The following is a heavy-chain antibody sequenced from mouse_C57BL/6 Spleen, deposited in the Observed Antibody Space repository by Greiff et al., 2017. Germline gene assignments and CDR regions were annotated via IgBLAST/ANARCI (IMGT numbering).Heavy chain of an antibody. CDR1: GYTFTSYW. Sequence: QVQLQQPGAELVMPGASVKLSCKASGYTFTSYWMHWVKQRPGQGLEWIGEIDPSDSYTNYNQKFKGKSTLTVDKSSSTAYMQLSSLTSEDSAVYYCARSSLGPWFADWGKGTLVTVSA. V-gene: IGHV1-69*01. D-gene: IGHD4-1*01. CDR3: ARSSLGPWFAD. CDR2: IDPSDSYT. J-gene: IGHJ3*01.